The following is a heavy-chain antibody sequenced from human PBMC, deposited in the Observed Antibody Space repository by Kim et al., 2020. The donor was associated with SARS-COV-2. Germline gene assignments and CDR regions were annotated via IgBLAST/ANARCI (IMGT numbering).Heavy chain of an antibody. CDR1: GFTFSSYA. D-gene: IGHD3-10*01. J-gene: IGHJ1*01. Sequence: GGSLRLSCAASGFTFSSYAMSWVRQAPGKGLEWVSDIFGSGGSTYYADFVKGRFTISRDNSKNTLYLQMNSLRAEDTAVYYCARDLEFYNWGYGTLVTLSS. CDR3: ARDLEFYN. CDR2: IFGSGGST. V-gene: IGHV3-23*01.